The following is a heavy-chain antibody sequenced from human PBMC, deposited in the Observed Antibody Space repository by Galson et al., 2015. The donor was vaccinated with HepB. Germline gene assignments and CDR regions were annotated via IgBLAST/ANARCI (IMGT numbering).Heavy chain of an antibody. J-gene: IGHJ3*02. CDR1: GYTFTSYA. Sequence: SCKASGYTFTSYAMHWVRQAPGQRLEWMGWINAGNGNTKYSQKFQGRVTITRDTSASTAYMELSSLRSEDTAVYYCAREDMRELLSAFDIWGQGTMVTVSS. CDR3: AREDMRELLSAFDI. V-gene: IGHV1-3*01. CDR2: INAGNGNT. D-gene: IGHD1-26*01.